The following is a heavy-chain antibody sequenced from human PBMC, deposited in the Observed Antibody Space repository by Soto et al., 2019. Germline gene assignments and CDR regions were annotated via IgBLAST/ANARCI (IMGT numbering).Heavy chain of an antibody. D-gene: IGHD1-1*01. CDR2: ISAYNGNT. CDR1: VYTFTSYG. V-gene: IGHV1-18*01. J-gene: IGHJ6*02. Sequence: GASVKVSCKASVYTFTSYGISWVRQAPGQGLEWMGWISAYNGNTNYAQKLQGRVTMTTDTSTSTAYMELSSLRSEDTAVYYCATSDIERYYWNGRGYYYYGMDVWGQGTTVTVSS. CDR3: ATSDIERYYWNGRGYYYYGMDV.